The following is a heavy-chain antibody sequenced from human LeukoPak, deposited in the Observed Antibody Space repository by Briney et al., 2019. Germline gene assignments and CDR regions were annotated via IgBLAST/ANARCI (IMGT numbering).Heavy chain of an antibody. CDR2: IYHSGRT. Sequence: PSETLSLTCTVSGYSISSGYYWGWIRQPPGKGLEWIGSIYHSGRTFYNPSLKSRVTISVDTSKNQFSLKLTSVTAADTAVYYCARVGGSGWPTPYFDYWGQGTLVTVSS. J-gene: IGHJ4*02. CDR1: GYSISSGYY. D-gene: IGHD6-19*01. V-gene: IGHV4-38-2*02. CDR3: ARVGGSGWPTPYFDY.